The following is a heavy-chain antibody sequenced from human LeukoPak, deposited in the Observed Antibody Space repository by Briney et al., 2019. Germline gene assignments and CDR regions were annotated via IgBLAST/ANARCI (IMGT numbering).Heavy chain of an antibody. CDR3: AKDGPHYYDSSGYPTKYYYDY. J-gene: IGHJ4*02. D-gene: IGHD3-22*01. CDR1: GFTFSSYW. Sequence: PGGSLRLSCAASGFTFSSYWMSWVRQAPGKGLEWVANIKQDGSEKYYADSVKGRFTISRDNSKNTLYLQMNSLRAEDTAVYYCAKDGPHYYDSSGYPTKYYYDYWGQGTLVTVSS. CDR2: IKQDGSEK. V-gene: IGHV3-7*01.